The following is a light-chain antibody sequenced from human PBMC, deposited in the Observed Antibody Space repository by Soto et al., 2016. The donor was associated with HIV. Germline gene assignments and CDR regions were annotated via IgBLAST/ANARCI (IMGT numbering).Light chain of an antibody. CDR2: DDS. CDR1: NIGTKA. V-gene: IGLV3-21*02. Sequence: SYVLTQPPSVSVASGETATITCGGDNIGTKAVHWYQQRPGQAPVLVLFDDSDRPSGIPERFSASKSQNTATLTIRRVEAGDEADYYCQVWDSSSDHRFGTGTKVTV. J-gene: IGLJ1*01. CDR3: QVWDSSSDHR.